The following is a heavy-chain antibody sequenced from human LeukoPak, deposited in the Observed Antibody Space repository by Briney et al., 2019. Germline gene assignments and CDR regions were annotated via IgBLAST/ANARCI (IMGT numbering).Heavy chain of an antibody. V-gene: IGHV3-23*01. Sequence: GGSLRLSCAASGFTFSSNAMAWVRQAPGKGLEWVSGISGRGDRAYYAESVKGRFTISRDNFKNTLYLQMNSLRAEDTAVYYCAKGLYSSGRGYMDVWGKGTTVTISS. CDR3: AKGLYSSGRGYMDV. D-gene: IGHD6-19*01. J-gene: IGHJ6*03. CDR1: GFTFSSNA. CDR2: ISGRGDRA.